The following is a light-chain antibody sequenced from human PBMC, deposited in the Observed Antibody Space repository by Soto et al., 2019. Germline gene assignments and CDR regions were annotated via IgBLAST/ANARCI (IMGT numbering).Light chain of an antibody. Sequence: QSVLTQPPSASGTPGQRVTISCSGSNSNIGSNPVHWYQQLPGTAPKLLIHNNNQRPSGVPAPFSGSKSGTSASLAISGLQSEDEAADYCAAWDDGLNGVLFGGGTKLTVL. J-gene: IGLJ2*01. CDR2: NNN. V-gene: IGLV1-44*01. CDR1: NSNIGSNP. CDR3: AAWDDGLNGVL.